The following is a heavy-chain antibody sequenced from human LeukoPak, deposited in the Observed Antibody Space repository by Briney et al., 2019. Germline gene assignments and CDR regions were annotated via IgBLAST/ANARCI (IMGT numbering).Heavy chain of an antibody. CDR2: INHSGST. CDR1: GGSFSGYY. D-gene: IGHD5-12*01. J-gene: IGHJ4*02. Sequence: PSETLSLTCAVYGGSFSGYYWSWIRQPPGKGLEWIGEINHSGSTNYNPSLKSRVTISVDTSKNQFSLKLSSVTAADTAVYYCARIPGSYSGYEGYWGQGTLVTVSS. V-gene: IGHV4-34*01. CDR3: ARIPGSYSGYEGY.